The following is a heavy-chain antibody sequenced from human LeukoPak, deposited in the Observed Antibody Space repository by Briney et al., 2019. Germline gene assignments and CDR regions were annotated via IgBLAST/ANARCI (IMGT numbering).Heavy chain of an antibody. Sequence: EASVKVSCKASGYTFTSYGISWVRQAPGQGLEWMGWISAYNGNTNYAQKLQGRVTMTTDTSTSTAYMELRSLRSDDTAVYYCARMKNYDFWSGYYTPYFDYWGQGTLVTVSS. CDR2: ISAYNGNT. CDR3: ARMKNYDFWSGYYTPYFDY. V-gene: IGHV1-18*01. D-gene: IGHD3-3*01. J-gene: IGHJ4*02. CDR1: GYTFTSYG.